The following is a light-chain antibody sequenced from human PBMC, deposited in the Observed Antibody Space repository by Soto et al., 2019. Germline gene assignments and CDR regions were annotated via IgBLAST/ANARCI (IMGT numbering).Light chain of an antibody. CDR1: SSDVGGYNY. J-gene: IGLJ1*01. Sequence: SVLTQPRSVSGSPGQSVTISCTGTSSDVGGYNYVSWYQQHPGKAPKLMIYDVSKRPSGVPDRFSGSKSGNTASLTISGLQAEDEADYYCYSYAGVSYVLGAGTKVTVL. CDR2: DVS. V-gene: IGLV2-11*01. CDR3: YSYAGVSYV.